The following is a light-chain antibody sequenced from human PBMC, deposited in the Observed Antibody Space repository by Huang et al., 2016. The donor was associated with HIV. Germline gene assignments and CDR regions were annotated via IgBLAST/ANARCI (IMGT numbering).Light chain of an antibody. CDR3: QQSYSTPLT. Sequence: DIQMTQSPSSLSASVGDRVTITCRASQSISSYLHWSQHTPGKAPRLLIYAASSLQSGVPSRFSGSGSGTEVTRVISSLQPEDFATYYCQQSYSTPLTFGGGTRVEIK. J-gene: IGKJ4*01. CDR2: AAS. V-gene: IGKV1-39*01. CDR1: QSISSY.